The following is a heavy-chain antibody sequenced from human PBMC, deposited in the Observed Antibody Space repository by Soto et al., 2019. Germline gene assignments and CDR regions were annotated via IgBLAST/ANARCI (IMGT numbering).Heavy chain of an antibody. D-gene: IGHD4-4*01. J-gene: IGHJ4*02. Sequence: SETLSLTCTVSGGSISSSSYYWCWIRHPPGKGLEWIGSIYYSGSTYYNPSLKSRVTISVDTSKNQFSLKLSSVTAADTAVYYCARYGRLYSNQEIDYWGQGTLITVSS. CDR1: GGSISSSSYY. CDR2: IYYSGST. V-gene: IGHV4-39*01. CDR3: ARYGRLYSNQEIDY.